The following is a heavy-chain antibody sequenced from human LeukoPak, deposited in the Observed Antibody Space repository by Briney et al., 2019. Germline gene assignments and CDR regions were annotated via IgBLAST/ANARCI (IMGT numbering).Heavy chain of an antibody. D-gene: IGHD6-19*01. CDR2: INQDGSKK. V-gene: IGHV3-7*01. Sequence: GGSLRLSCAASGFTFSSYLMNWVRQTPGKRLEWVSRINQDGSKKNYVDSVKGRFTISRDNAKDTLYLQMNSLRAEDTAVYYCEGAWSWGQGTLVTVSS. CDR1: GFTFSSYL. J-gene: IGHJ5*02. CDR3: EGAWS.